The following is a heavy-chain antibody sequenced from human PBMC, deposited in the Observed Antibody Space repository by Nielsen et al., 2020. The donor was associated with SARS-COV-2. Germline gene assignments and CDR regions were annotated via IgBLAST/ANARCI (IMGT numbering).Heavy chain of an antibody. CDR2: INPSGGST. Sequence: ASVKVSCKASGYTFTSYYMHWVRQAPGQGLEWMGIINPSGGSTSYAQKFQGRVTMTRDTSTSTVYMELRSLRSDDTAVYYCASSEHCSGGSCMIFDYWGQGTLVTVSS. CDR1: GYTFTSYY. J-gene: IGHJ4*02. V-gene: IGHV1-46*01. CDR3: ASSEHCSGGSCMIFDY. D-gene: IGHD2-15*01.